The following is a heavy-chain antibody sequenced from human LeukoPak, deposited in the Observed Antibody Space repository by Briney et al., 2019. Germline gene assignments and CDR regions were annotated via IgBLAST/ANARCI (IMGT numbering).Heavy chain of an antibody. CDR1: GFSLSTYW. D-gene: IGHD3-10*01. J-gene: IGHJ5*02. CDR3: AKYYYGSGSDWFDP. Sequence: GGSLRLSCAASGFSLSTYWMSWVRQAPGKGLEWVSAISGSGGSAYYADSVKGRFTISRDNSKNTLYLQMNSLRAEDTAVYYCAKYYYGSGSDWFDPWGQGTLVTVSS. V-gene: IGHV3-23*01. CDR2: ISGSGGSA.